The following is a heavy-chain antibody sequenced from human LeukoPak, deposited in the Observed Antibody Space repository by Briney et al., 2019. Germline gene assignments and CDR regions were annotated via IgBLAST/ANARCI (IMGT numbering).Heavy chain of an antibody. J-gene: IGHJ3*02. V-gene: IGHV3-23*01. CDR2: ISGSGGST. CDR1: GFTFSSYG. Sequence: GGSLRLSCAASGFTFSSYGMSWVRQAPGKGLEWVSAISGSGGSTYYADSVRGRFTISRDNSKNTLYLQMNSLRAEDTAVYYCAKDRRTAMALDAFDIWGQGTMVTVSS. D-gene: IGHD5-18*01. CDR3: AKDRRTAMALDAFDI.